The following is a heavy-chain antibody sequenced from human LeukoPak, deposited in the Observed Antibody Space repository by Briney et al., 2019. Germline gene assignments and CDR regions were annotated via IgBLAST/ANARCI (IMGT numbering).Heavy chain of an antibody. J-gene: IGHJ4*02. Sequence: GGTLRLSCAASGFIFSHHTINWVRRAPGKGLEWVSSILSSGTYIYYTDSVKGRFTVSRENAKNSVYLQMNSLRAEDTAVYYCARGQRYFDFWGQGTLVTVSS. CDR1: GFIFSHHT. CDR2: ILSSGTYI. V-gene: IGHV3-21*01. D-gene: IGHD1-1*01. CDR3: ARGQRYFDF.